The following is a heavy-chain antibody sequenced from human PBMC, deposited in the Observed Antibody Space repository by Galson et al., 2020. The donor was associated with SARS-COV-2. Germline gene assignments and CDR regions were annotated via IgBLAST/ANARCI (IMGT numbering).Heavy chain of an antibody. V-gene: IGHV2-70*01. CDR1: GFSLSTSGMC. CDR2: IDWDDDK. J-gene: IGHJ3*02. D-gene: IGHD3-9*01. CDR3: ARAHYDILTGYYYAFDI. Sequence: SGPTLVKPTQTLTLTCTFPGFSLSTSGMCVSWIRQPPGKALERLALIDWDDDKYYSTSLKTRPTISKDTSKNQVVLTMTNMDPVDTATYYCARAHYDILTGYYYAFDIWGQGTMVTVSS.